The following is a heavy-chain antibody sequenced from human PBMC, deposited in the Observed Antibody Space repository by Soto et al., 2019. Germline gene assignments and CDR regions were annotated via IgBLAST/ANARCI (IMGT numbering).Heavy chain of an antibody. CDR2: IRSKANSYAT. D-gene: IGHD5-18*01. CDR3: TSSYSMGIQLWNYYYYGMDV. V-gene: IGHV3-73*01. CDR1: GFTFSGSA. J-gene: IGHJ6*02. Sequence: GGSLRLSCAASGFTFSGSAMHWVRQASGKGLEWVGRIRSKANSYATAYAASVKGRFTISRDDSKNTAYLQMNSLKTEDTAVYYCTSSYSMGIQLWNYYYYGMDVWGQGTTVTVSS.